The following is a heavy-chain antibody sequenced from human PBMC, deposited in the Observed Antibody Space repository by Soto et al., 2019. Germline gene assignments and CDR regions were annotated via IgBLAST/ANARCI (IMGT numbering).Heavy chain of an antibody. CDR2: ISYDGSNK. Sequence: QVQLVESGGGVVQPGRSLRLSCAASGFTFSSYAMHWVRQAPGKGLEWVAVISYDGSNKYYADSVKGRFTISRDNSKNTLYLQMNSLRAEDTAVYYCARVGYYGSGIHFRGRPFDYWGQGTLVTVSS. D-gene: IGHD3-10*01. V-gene: IGHV3-30-3*01. CDR3: ARVGYYGSGIHFRGRPFDY. CDR1: GFTFSSYA. J-gene: IGHJ4*02.